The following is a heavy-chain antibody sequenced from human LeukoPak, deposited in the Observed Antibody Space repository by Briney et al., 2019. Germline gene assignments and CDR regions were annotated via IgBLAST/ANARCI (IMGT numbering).Heavy chain of an antibody. V-gene: IGHV4-34*01. J-gene: IGHJ4*02. D-gene: IGHD6-19*01. Sequence: SETLSLTCAVYGGSFSGYYWSWIRKPPGKGLEWIGSIYYSGSTYYNPSLKSRVTISVDTSKNQFSLKLSSVTAADTAVYYCARTGYSSQPDYWGQGTLVTVSS. CDR2: IYYSGST. CDR3: ARTGYSSQPDY. CDR1: GGSFSGYY.